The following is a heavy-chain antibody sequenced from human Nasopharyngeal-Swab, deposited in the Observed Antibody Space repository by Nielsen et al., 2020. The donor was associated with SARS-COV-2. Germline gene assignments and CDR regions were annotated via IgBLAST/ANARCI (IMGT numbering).Heavy chain of an antibody. V-gene: IGHV3-23*01. CDR3: AKDRDSGDDSGEYYHYYGMDV. D-gene: IGHD5-12*01. J-gene: IGHJ6*02. CDR2: ISGADDST. CDR1: GFIFKNYA. Sequence: GSLKLSCSASGFIFKNYAMNWVRQAPGRGLKWVSAISGADDSTKYADSVKGRFTISRDNSKNTLDLQMNSLRAEDTAMYYCAKDRDSGDDSGEYYHYYGMDVWGQGTSVTVS.